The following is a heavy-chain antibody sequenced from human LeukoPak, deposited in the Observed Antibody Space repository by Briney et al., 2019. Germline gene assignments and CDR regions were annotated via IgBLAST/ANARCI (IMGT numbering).Heavy chain of an antibody. J-gene: IGHJ4*02. V-gene: IGHV4-39*01. CDR3: ARHLGSSSWYATHYFDY. CDR2: IYYSGST. D-gene: IGHD6-13*01. Sequence: SETLSLTCTVSGGSISSSSYYWGWIRQPPGKGLEWIGSIYYSGSTYYNPSLKSRVTISVDTSKNQFSLKLSSVTAADTAVYYCARHLGSSSWYATHYFDYWGQGTLVTVSS. CDR1: GGSISSSSYY.